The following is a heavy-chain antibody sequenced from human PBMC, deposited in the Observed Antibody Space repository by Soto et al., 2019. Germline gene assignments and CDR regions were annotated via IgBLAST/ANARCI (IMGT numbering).Heavy chain of an antibody. CDR1: GFTFNSHT. V-gene: IGHV3-23*01. CDR3: PKDHGPYAFPYYFDY. Sequence: GGSLRLSCTASGFTFNSHTMRWVRQAPGEGLEWVAVISDSGGSTYYADSVKGRFTISRDNSKDTLYLQVNSLRAEDTAVYYCPKDHGPYAFPYYFDYWGQGTLVTVSS. D-gene: IGHD4-17*01. J-gene: IGHJ4*02. CDR2: ISDSGGST.